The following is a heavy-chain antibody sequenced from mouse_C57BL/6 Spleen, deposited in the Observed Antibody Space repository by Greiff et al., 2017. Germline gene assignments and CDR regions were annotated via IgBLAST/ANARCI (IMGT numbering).Heavy chain of an antibody. J-gene: IGHJ3*01. V-gene: IGHV1-9*01. D-gene: IGHD1-1*01. CDR3: ASVYGSRGCAY. Sequence: VQLQESGAELMKPGASVKLSCKATGYTFTGYWIEWVKQRPGHGLEWIGEILPGSGSTNYNEKFKGKATFTADTSSNTAYMQLSSLTTEDSAIYYCASVYGSRGCAYWGQGTLVTVSA. CDR1: GYTFTGYW. CDR2: ILPGSGST.